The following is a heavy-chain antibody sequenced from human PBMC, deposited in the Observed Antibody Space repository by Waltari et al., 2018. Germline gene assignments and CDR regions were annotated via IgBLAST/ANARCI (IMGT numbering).Heavy chain of an antibody. V-gene: IGHV3-13*01. J-gene: IGHJ1*01. D-gene: IGHD6-13*01. Sequence: EVQLLESGGGLVQPGGSLRLSCAASGFTFSSYDMHWVRQATGKGLEWVSAIGTAGDTYYPGSVKGRFTISRENAKNSLYLQMNSLRAGDTAVYYCARGPRIAAAGFFQHWGQGTLVTVSS. CDR1: GFTFSSYD. CDR2: IGTAGDT. CDR3: ARGPRIAAAGFFQH.